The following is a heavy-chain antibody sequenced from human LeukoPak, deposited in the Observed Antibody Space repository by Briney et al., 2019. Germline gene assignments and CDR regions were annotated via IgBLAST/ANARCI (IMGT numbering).Heavy chain of an antibody. CDR3: ASLQGYCSSTSCYSPFDY. D-gene: IGHD2-2*01. J-gene: IGHJ4*02. CDR2: IRHDGTNK. V-gene: IGHV3-30*02. Sequence: GGSLRLSCAASGFTFNTYDMDWVRQAPGKGLEWVTFIRHDGTNKNYADSVKGRFTISRDNSKNTLYLQMNSLRAEDTAVYYCASLQGYCSSTSCYSPFDYWGQGTLVTVSS. CDR1: GFTFNTYD.